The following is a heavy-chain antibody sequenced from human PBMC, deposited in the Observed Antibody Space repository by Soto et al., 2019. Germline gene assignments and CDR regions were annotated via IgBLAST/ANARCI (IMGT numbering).Heavy chain of an antibody. V-gene: IGHV4-59*01. Sequence: XGTLSLTVTVSGVSISSYYWSWIRQPPGKGLEWIAYIYYSGITDYNPSLKSRVTISVDTSKNQFSLKLSSVTAADTAVYYCARVYDFWSGYYWFDPWGQGTQVTVSS. CDR1: GVSISSYY. D-gene: IGHD3-3*01. CDR2: IYYSGIT. J-gene: IGHJ5*02. CDR3: ARVYDFWSGYYWFDP.